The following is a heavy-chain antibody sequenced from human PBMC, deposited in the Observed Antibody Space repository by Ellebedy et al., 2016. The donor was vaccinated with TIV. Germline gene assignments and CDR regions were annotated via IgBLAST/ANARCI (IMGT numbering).Heavy chain of an antibody. CDR1: GGSISSYY. V-gene: IGHV4-59*08. CDR3: ARHARYCSSTSCYNHYYYGMDV. J-gene: IGHJ6*02. D-gene: IGHD2-2*02. Sequence: SETLSLTCTVSGGSISSYYWSWIRQPPGKGLEWIGYIYYSGSTNYNPSLKSRVTISVDTSKNQFSLKLSSVTAADTAVYYCARHARYCSSTSCYNHYYYGMDVWGQGTTVTVSS. CDR2: IYYSGST.